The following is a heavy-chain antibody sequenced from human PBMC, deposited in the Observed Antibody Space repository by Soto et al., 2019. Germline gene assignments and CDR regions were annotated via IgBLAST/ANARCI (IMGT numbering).Heavy chain of an antibody. J-gene: IGHJ6*02. CDR3: ARDLVRLRYFDWPMDV. Sequence: QVQLVQSGAEVKKPGASVKVSCKASGYTFTGYYMHWVRQAPGQGLEWMGWINPNSGGTNYAQKFQGRVTMTRDTSISTAYMELSRLRSDDTAVYYCARDLVRLRYFDWPMDVWGQGTTVTVSS. V-gene: IGHV1-2*02. CDR2: INPNSGGT. D-gene: IGHD3-9*01. CDR1: GYTFTGYY.